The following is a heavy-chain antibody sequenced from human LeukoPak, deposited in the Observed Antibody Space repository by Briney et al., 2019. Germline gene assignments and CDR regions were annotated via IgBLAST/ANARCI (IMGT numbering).Heavy chain of an antibody. CDR2: ISAYNGNT. CDR1: GYTFTSYG. CDR3: ARGTAYCGCDCYYYFDY. J-gene: IGHJ4*02. V-gene: IGHV1-18*01. D-gene: IGHD2-21*02. Sequence: ASVKVSCKASGYTFTSYGISWVRQAPGQGLEWMGWISAYNGNTNYAQKLQGRVTMTTDTSTSTAYMELRSLRSDDTAVYYCARGTAYCGCDCYYYFDYWGQGTLVTVSS.